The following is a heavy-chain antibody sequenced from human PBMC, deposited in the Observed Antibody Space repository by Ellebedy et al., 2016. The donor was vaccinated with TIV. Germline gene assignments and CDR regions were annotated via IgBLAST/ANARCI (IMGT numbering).Heavy chain of an antibody. J-gene: IGHJ4*02. Sequence: GGSLRLXXAASGFIFSNAWMNWVRQAPGKGLEWVGRIKGKTDGGTRDFAAPVKGSFSISRDDSKNTVSLQMDSLKTEDTAVYYCAAGTGYSDFDYWGQGTLVTVSS. CDR3: AAGTGYSDFDY. CDR2: IKGKTDGGTR. D-gene: IGHD2-15*01. V-gene: IGHV3-15*01. CDR1: GFIFSNAW.